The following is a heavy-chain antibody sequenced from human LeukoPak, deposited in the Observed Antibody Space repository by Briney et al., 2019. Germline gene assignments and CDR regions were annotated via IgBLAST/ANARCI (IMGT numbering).Heavy chain of an antibody. CDR3: AKDSRIQLWLMGTYDAFDI. V-gene: IGHV3-30*18. CDR1: GFTFSGYG. Sequence: GRSLRLSCAASGFTFSGYGMHWVRQAPGKGLEWVAVISYDGSNKYYADSVKGRFTTSRDNSKNTLYLQMNSLRAEDTAVYYCAKDSRIQLWLMGTYDAFDIWGQGTMVTVSS. D-gene: IGHD5-18*01. J-gene: IGHJ3*02. CDR2: ISYDGSNK.